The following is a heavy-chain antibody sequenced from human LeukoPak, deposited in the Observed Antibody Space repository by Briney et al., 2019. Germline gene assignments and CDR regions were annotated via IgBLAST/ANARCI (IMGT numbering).Heavy chain of an antibody. V-gene: IGHV3-53*01. Sequence: GGSLRLSCAASGLTVSNNYMKWVRQAPGKGLEWVSLIYSGGSTYYADSVNGRLTISRDNPKNTVYLQMNNLRAEDTAVYYCARDRHCSGGSCSGLWGQGTLVTGSS. J-gene: IGHJ4*02. CDR2: IYSGGST. CDR3: ARDRHCSGGSCSGL. CDR1: GLTVSNNY. D-gene: IGHD2-15*01.